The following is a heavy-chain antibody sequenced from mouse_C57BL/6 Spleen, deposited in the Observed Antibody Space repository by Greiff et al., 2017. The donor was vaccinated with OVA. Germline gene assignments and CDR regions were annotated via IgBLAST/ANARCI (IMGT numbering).Heavy chain of an antibody. D-gene: IGHD1-1*01. J-gene: IGHJ1*03. Sequence: VQLQQSGAELVRPGASVKLSCKASGYTFTDYYINWVKQRPGQGLEWIARIYPGSGTTYYNEKFKGKATLTADKSSSTAYMQLSSLTSEDSAVYFCARGFHYYGSSLYWYFEVWGTGTTVTVSS. V-gene: IGHV1-76*01. CDR3: ARGFHYYGSSLYWYFEV. CDR1: GYTFTDYY. CDR2: IYPGSGTT.